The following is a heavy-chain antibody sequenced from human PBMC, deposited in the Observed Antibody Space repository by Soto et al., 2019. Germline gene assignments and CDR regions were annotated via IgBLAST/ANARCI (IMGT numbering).Heavy chain of an antibody. J-gene: IGHJ4*02. D-gene: IGHD3-10*01. CDR2: IKNDGSEQ. CDR3: SRENWFQDY. V-gene: IGHV3-7*03. Sequence: GGSLRLSCAASGFTFSTYYMTWVRQAPGKGLEWVASIKNDGSEQYYVDSVKGRFTISGDNAKNSLYLQMNSLRAGDTALYYCSRENWFQDYWGQGTRVTVSS. CDR1: GFTFSTYY.